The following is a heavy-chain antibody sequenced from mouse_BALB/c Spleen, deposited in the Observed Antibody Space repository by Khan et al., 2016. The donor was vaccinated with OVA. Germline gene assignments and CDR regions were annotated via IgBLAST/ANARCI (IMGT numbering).Heavy chain of an antibody. J-gene: IGHJ4*01. V-gene: IGHV2-6*02. Sequence: QVQLKESGPGLVAPSQSLSITCTVSGFSLTNYGVHWVRQPPGKGLEWLVVIWSDGSTNYNSVLKSRLSISKDNSKSQVFLKMNSLEYDDTASYYCAGWFDGYSSRYTMDYWGQGTSVTVSS. CDR1: GFSLTNYG. CDR2: IWSDGST. D-gene: IGHD2-3*01. CDR3: AGWFDGYSSRYTMDY.